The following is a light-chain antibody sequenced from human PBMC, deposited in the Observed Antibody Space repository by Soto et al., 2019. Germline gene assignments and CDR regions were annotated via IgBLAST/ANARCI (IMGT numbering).Light chain of an antibody. Sequence: QSVLTQPPSVSGASGQRVSISCTGSRFNIGAGYEVHWYQQLPGTAPKFLINGNTNRPSSGVPDRFSASKSGTSAFLAITGLQAEDEADYYCQSYDSSLSGPGVVFGGGTKLTVL. J-gene: IGLJ3*02. CDR1: RFNIGAGYE. CDR2: GNT. CDR3: QSYDSSLSGPGVV. V-gene: IGLV1-40*01.